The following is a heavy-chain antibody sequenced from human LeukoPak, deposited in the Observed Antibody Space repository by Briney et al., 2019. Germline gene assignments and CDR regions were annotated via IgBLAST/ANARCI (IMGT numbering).Heavy chain of an antibody. D-gene: IGHD5-12*01. CDR3: ARDPLSGYHDC. CDR2: INSGNGDT. Sequence: ASVQVSCKASGYTFTSYAIHWVRQAPGKSLEWMGWINSGNGDTKYSQKFQGRVAITRDTSATTAYLELSSLTSEDTALYYCARDPLSGYHDCWGQGTLVTVSS. V-gene: IGHV1-3*01. CDR1: GYTFTSYA. J-gene: IGHJ4*02.